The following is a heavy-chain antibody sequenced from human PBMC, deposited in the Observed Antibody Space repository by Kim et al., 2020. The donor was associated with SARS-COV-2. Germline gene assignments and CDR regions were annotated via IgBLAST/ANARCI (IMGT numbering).Heavy chain of an antibody. V-gene: IGHV3-74*01. Sequence: GGSLRLSCAGSGFTFSGHWMHWVRQLPGKGLVWVSRINSDGRATTYADSVKGRFTISRDNAKNLLYLQMNSLRAEDTALYYCAMGGGPSLSLDFWGQGTLVTVSS. D-gene: IGHD2-15*01. J-gene: IGHJ4*02. CDR3: AMGGGPSLSLDF. CDR1: GFTFSGHW. CDR2: INSDGRAT.